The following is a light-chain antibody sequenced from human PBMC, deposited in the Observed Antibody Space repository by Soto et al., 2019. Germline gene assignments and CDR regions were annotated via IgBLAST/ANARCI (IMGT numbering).Light chain of an antibody. J-gene: IGKJ2*01. CDR1: QSISSY. V-gene: IGKV1-39*01. Sequence: DSQMTQSPSSLSASVGDRVTITCRASQSISSYLNWYQQKPGKAPKLLIYAASSLQSGVPSRFSGSGSGTDFTPTISSLQPEDFATYYCQQSYSTPHTFGQGTKVDIK. CDR2: AAS. CDR3: QQSYSTPHT.